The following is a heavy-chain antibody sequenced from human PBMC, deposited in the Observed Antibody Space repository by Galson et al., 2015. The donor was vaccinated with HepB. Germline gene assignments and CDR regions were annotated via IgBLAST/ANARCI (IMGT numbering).Heavy chain of an antibody. J-gene: IGHJ4*02. V-gene: IGHV1-18*01. CDR1: GYTFTSYG. CDR2: ISAYNGNT. Sequence: SVKVSCKASGYTFTSYGISWVRQAPGQGLEWMGWISAYNGNTNYAQKLQGRVTMTTDTSTSTAYMELRSLRSDDTAVYYCARDPPEIAVAGTYFDYWGQGTLVTVSS. CDR3: ARDPPEIAVAGTYFDY. D-gene: IGHD6-19*01.